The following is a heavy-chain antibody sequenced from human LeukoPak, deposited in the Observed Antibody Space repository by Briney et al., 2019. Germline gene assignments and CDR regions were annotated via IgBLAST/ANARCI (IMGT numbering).Heavy chain of an antibody. CDR3: ARRTPLTYWFDP. CDR2: MNPNSGAT. CDR1: GYTFTSYD. Sequence: ASVKVSCKASGYTFTSYDFNWLRQATGQGPEWMGWMNPNSGATGYAQKFQGRITMTRSASINTAYMELTDLRSEDTAVYYCARRTPLTYWFDPWGQGTLVTVSS. V-gene: IGHV1-8*01. J-gene: IGHJ5*02.